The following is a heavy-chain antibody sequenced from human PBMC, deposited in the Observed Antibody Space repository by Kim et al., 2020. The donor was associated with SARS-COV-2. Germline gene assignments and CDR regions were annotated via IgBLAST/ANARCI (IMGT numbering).Heavy chain of an antibody. D-gene: IGHD2-15*01. Sequence: ASVKVSCKASGYTFTSYAMHWVRQAPGQRLEWMGWINAGNGNTKYSQKFQGRVTITRDTSASTAYMELSSLRSEDTAVYYCARNSILGPLRLVVVAASVVWGQGTLVTVSS. J-gene: IGHJ4*02. CDR3: ARNSILGPLRLVVVAASVV. CDR2: INAGNGNT. CDR1: GYTFTSYA. V-gene: IGHV1-3*01.